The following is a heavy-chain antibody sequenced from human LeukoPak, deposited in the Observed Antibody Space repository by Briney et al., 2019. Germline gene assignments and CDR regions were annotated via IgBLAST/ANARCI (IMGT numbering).Heavy chain of an antibody. D-gene: IGHD3-10*01. J-gene: IGHJ4*02. Sequence: GGSLRLSCAASGFTFSSYGVHWVRQAPGKGLEWVAVISYDGSNKYYADSVKGRFTISRDNSKNTLYLQMNSLRAEDTAVYYRAKGLGLLLWFGESFDFDYWGQGTLVTVSS. CDR2: ISYDGSNK. CDR3: AKGLGLLLWFGESFDFDY. V-gene: IGHV3-30*18. CDR1: GFTFSSYG.